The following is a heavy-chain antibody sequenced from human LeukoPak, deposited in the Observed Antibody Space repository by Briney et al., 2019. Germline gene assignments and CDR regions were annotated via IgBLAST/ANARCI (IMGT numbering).Heavy chain of an antibody. Sequence: GSLRLSCAASGFTFSSYAMSWIRQPPGKGLEWIGYIYYSGSTNYNPSLKSRVTISVDTSKNQFSLKLSSVTAADTAVYYCARAPEDFWSGYPNWFDPWGQGTLVTVSS. CDR3: ARAPEDFWSGYPNWFDP. V-gene: IGHV4-59*01. D-gene: IGHD3-3*01. CDR1: GFTFSSYA. CDR2: IYYSGST. J-gene: IGHJ5*02.